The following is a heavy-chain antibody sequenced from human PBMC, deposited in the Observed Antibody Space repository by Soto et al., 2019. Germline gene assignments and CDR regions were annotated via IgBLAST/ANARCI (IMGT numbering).Heavy chain of an antibody. D-gene: IGHD3-16*01. V-gene: IGHV4-59*13. J-gene: IGHJ6*03. CDR3: ARTQINYYYMDV. CDR1: GGSISTYY. CDR2: IYYRGTS. Sequence: SETLSLTCTISGGSISTYYWNWIRQPPGKGLEWIGDIYYRGTSNYNPSLKNRVIISLDTSKNQFSLKLNSVTAADTSVYFCARTQINYYYMDVWGKGTTVT.